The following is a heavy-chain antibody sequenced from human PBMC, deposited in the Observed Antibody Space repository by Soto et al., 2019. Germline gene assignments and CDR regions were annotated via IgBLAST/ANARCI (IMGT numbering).Heavy chain of an antibody. CDR3: GKDQCNGGLFYSSGYDAYEI. CDR1: GFTFSSYV. D-gene: IGHD2-15*01. CDR2: ISGSGGGT. J-gene: IGHJ3*02. V-gene: IGHV3-23*01. Sequence: PGGSLRLSCAASGFTFSSYVMSWVRQAPGKGLEWVSSISGSGGGTYYADSMRGRFTISRDNSKNTLYLQMNSVRAEDTAVYYCGKDQCNGGLFYSSGYDAYEIWAQHTMVTVSS.